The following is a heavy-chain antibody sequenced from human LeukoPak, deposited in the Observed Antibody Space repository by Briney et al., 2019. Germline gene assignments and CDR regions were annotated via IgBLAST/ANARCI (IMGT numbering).Heavy chain of an antibody. CDR2: ISGSGGST. J-gene: IGHJ4*02. D-gene: IGHD3-3*01. CDR1: GFTFSSYA. Sequence: GGSLRLSCAASGFTFSSYAMSWVRQAPGKGLEWVSAISGSGGSTYYADSVKGRFTISRDNSKNTLYLQMNSLRAEDTAVYYCARVLRFLEWLSYSGFDYWGQGTLVTVSS. V-gene: IGHV3-23*01. CDR3: ARVLRFLEWLSYSGFDY.